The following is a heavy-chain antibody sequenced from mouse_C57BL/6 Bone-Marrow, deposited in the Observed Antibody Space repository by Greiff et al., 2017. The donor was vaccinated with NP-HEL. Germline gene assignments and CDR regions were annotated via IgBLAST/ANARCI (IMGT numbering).Heavy chain of an antibody. V-gene: IGHV1-7*01. D-gene: IGHD4-1*02. Sequence: VQLQQSGAELAKPGASVKLSCKASGYTFTSYWMHWVKQRPGQGLEWIGYINPSSGYTKSNPKFKDKATLTADQSSSTAYMPLSRLTYAASAVYYCAKYRASTGTRAMDYWGQGTSVTVSS. CDR2: INPSSGYT. CDR1: GYTFTSYW. J-gene: IGHJ4*01. CDR3: AKYRASTGTRAMDY.